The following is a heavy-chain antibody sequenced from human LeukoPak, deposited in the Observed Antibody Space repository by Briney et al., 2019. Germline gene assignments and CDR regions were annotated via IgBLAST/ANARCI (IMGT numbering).Heavy chain of an antibody. CDR3: ARGGSSYDFFCGGDCYNFDY. CDR1: GGTFSRNA. CDR2: IIPIFGTA. J-gene: IGHJ4*02. Sequence: GASVKVSCKASGGTFSRNAISWVRQAPGQGLEWVGGIIPIFGTAIYAQKFQGRVTITADESTSTAYMELTSLRSEDTAVYYYARGGSSYDFFCGGDCYNFDYWGQGTLVTVSS. D-gene: IGHD2-21*01. V-gene: IGHV1-69*13.